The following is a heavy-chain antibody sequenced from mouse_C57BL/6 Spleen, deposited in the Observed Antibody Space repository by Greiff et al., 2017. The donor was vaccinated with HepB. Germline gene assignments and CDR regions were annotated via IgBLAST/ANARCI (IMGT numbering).Heavy chain of an antibody. CDR1: GFTFTDYY. Sequence: EVKLVESGGGLVQPGGSLSLSCAASGFTFTDYYMSWVRQPPGKALEWLGFIRNKANGYTTEYSASVKGRFTISRDNSQSILYLQMNALRAEDSATYYCARYEGRDGYFDYWGQGTTLTVSS. CDR3: ARYEGRDGYFDY. J-gene: IGHJ2*01. V-gene: IGHV7-3*01. CDR2: IRNKANGYTT. D-gene: IGHD1-1*01.